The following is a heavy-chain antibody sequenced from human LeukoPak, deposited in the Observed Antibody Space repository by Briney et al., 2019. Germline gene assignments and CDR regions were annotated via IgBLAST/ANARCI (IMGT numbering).Heavy chain of an antibody. V-gene: IGHV4-30-4*01. CDR1: GGSISSGDYY. CDR3: ASSPPTIVVGYFDL. J-gene: IGHJ2*01. CDR2: IYYSGST. Sequence: SQTLSLTCTVSGGSISSGDYYWSGIRQPPGKGLEWIGYIYYSGSTYYNPSLKSRVTISVDTSKNQFSLKLSSVTAADTAVYYCASSPPTIVVGYFDLWGRGTLVTVSS. D-gene: IGHD2-15*01.